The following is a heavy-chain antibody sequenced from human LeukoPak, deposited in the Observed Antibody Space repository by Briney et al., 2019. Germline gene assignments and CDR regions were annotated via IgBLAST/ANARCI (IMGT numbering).Heavy chain of an antibody. J-gene: IGHJ5*02. V-gene: IGHV3-23*01. CDR2: ISDSGRNT. CDR1: GFTFSNYA. D-gene: IGHD4-23*01. CDR3: VSSPDASWCGNSA. Sequence: AGSLRLYCAASGFTFSNYAMSWVRQAPGKGLEWVSSISDSGRNTYDANSGKGRFTISRDNSKNMLFLQMNSLRPDDTAVYYCVSSPDASWCGNSAWGQGTMVTVSS.